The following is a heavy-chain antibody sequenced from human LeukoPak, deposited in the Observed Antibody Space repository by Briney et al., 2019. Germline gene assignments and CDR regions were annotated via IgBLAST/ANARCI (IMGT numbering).Heavy chain of an antibody. Sequence: PSETLSLTCAVYGGSFSGDYWSWIRQPPGKGLEWSGEINHSGSTNYNPSLKSRVTISVDTPKNQISLKLSYVTAADTAVYYCARGRGSYGSGSYGKQSFDYWGQGTLVTVSS. D-gene: IGHD3-10*01. J-gene: IGHJ4*02. CDR2: INHSGST. CDR1: GGSFSGDY. V-gene: IGHV4-34*01. CDR3: ARGRGSYGSGSYGKQSFDY.